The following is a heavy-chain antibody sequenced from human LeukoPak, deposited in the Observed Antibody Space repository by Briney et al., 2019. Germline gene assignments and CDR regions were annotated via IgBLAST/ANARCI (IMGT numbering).Heavy chain of an antibody. CDR2: ISASGTST. CDR1: GFTFSSYA. Sequence: GGSLRLSCAASGFTFSSYAMSWVRQAPGRGLEWISAISASGTSTYYADSVKGRFIISRDNSKNTLYLQMNILRPEDTAVYYCAKGGRGYSGYDYKDYYYGMDVWGQGTTVIVSS. D-gene: IGHD5-12*01. CDR3: AKGGRGYSGYDYKDYYYGMDV. J-gene: IGHJ6*02. V-gene: IGHV3-23*01.